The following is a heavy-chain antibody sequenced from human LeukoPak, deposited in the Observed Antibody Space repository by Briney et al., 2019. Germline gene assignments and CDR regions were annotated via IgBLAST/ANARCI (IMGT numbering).Heavy chain of an antibody. CDR1: RFTFNDYG. V-gene: IGHV3-30*18. CDR3: AKDHVYSSSSFDY. CDR2: ISFDGHAQ. D-gene: IGHD6-6*01. J-gene: IGHJ4*02. Sequence: GRSLRLSCAASRFTFNDYGMHWVRQAPGTGLEWVAFISFDGHAQFYTDSVKGRFTISRDNSKNTLYLQMNSLRVEDTAVYYCAKDHVYSSSSFDYWGLGTLVTVSS.